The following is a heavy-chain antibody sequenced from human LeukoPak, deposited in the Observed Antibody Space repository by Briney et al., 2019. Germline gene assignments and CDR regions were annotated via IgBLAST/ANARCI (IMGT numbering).Heavy chain of an antibody. CDR3: ARESYGSYGYGSDY. CDR2: IYTSGST. CDR1: GGFISRYY. Sequence: SETLSLTCTVSGGFISRYYWSWIRQPAGKGLEWIWRIYTSGSTNYNPSLKSRVTMAVDTSKNQFSLKLTSVTAADTAVFYCARESYGSYGYGSDYWGQGTLVTVSS. D-gene: IGHD5-18*01. J-gene: IGHJ4*02. V-gene: IGHV4-4*07.